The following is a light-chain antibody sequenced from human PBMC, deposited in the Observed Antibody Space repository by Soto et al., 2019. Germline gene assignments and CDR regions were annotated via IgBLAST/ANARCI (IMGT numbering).Light chain of an antibody. Sequence: DIVSTHSQATLSVSPGLRATLSCMASQSISDTLAWYQQKPGQAPRLLIYGASSRATGIPDRFSGSGSGTDFTLTISRLEPEDFAVYYCQQYGSSPRWTFGQGTRLEI. J-gene: IGKJ5*01. CDR1: QSISDT. CDR3: QQYGSSPRWT. CDR2: GAS. V-gene: IGKV3-20*01.